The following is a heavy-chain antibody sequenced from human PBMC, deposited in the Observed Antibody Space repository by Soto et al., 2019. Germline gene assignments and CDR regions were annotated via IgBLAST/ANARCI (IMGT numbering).Heavy chain of an antibody. J-gene: IGHJ6*02. CDR2: INHSGRT. CDR3: ARGPRCINTSCSNDFYHFGLDV. V-gene: IGHV4-34*01. CDR1: GGSFSGYF. D-gene: IGHD2-2*01. Sequence: PSETLSLTCAVYGGSFSGYFWTWVRQAPGKGLEWIGEINHSGRTNTNPSLKSRISTSVDTPKNQFSLRLSSVTAADTAFYYCARGPRCINTSCSNDFYHFGLDVWGQGTSVTVSS.